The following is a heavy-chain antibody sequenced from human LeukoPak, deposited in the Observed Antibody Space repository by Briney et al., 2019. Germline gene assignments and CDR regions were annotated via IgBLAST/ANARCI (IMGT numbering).Heavy chain of an antibody. Sequence: PGGSLRLSCAASGFTFSSYAMSWVRQAPGKGLEWVSAISGSGGSTYYADSVKGRFTISRDNSRNTLYLQMNSLTVEDTAVYYCARDNDPDYSSSPGWFDSWGQGTLVTVSS. V-gene: IGHV3-23*01. J-gene: IGHJ5*01. D-gene: IGHD6-6*01. CDR3: ARDNDPDYSSSPGWFDS. CDR1: GFTFSSYA. CDR2: ISGSGGST.